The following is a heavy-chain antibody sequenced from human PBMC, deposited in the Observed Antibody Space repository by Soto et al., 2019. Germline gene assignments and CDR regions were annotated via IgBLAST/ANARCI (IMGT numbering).Heavy chain of an antibody. V-gene: IGHV3-11*06. Sequence: QVQLVESGGGLVKPGGSLRLSCAASGFAFSDHYMSWIRQAPGKGLECVSYISSSTSYTHYADSVKGRFTISRDNAKSSLYLQMNSLRVEDTAVYYCARVRGYSYCQNWFDPWGQGALVTVSS. CDR3: ARVRGYSYCQNWFDP. CDR2: ISSSTSYT. J-gene: IGHJ5*02. D-gene: IGHD5-18*01. CDR1: GFAFSDHY.